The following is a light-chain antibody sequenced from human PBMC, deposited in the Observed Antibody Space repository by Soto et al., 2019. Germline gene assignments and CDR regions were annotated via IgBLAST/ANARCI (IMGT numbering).Light chain of an antibody. Sequence: EIVLTQSPATLSLSPGERATLSCRASQSVSSYFTWYQQKPGQAPRLLIYDASKRATGIPARFSGSGSGADFTLTISSLEPEDFAVYFCQQRSNWPVTFGRGTKVEIK. CDR2: DAS. J-gene: IGKJ4*01. V-gene: IGKV3-11*01. CDR1: QSVSSY. CDR3: QQRSNWPVT.